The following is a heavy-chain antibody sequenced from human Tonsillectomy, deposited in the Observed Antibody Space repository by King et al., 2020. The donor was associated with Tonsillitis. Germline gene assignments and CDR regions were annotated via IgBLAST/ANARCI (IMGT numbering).Heavy chain of an antibody. J-gene: IGHJ3*02. Sequence: QLQESGPGLVKPSETLSLTCTVSGGSISSYYWSWIRQPPGKGLEWIAYIYDSGSTNYNPSLKSRVTISVDTSKNQFSLKLSSLPAADTAVYYCARLPGTTAFDIWGQGTMVIVSS. D-gene: IGHD1-7*01. CDR1: GGSISSYY. CDR3: ARLPGTTAFDI. V-gene: IGHV4-59*01. CDR2: IYDSGST.